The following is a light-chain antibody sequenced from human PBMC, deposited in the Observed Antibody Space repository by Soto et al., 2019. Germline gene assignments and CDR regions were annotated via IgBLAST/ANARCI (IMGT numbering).Light chain of an antibody. Sequence: SCVMTQPPSVSVAPGQTAKISCGGNNIGSKSVHWYQQKPGQAPVLVIYDDSDRPSGIPERFSGSNSGNTATVTISSVEAGDEADYYCQVWDNVSDHWVFGGGTKLTVL. CDR1: NIGSKS. CDR2: DDS. CDR3: QVWDNVSDHWV. V-gene: IGLV3-21*02. J-gene: IGLJ3*02.